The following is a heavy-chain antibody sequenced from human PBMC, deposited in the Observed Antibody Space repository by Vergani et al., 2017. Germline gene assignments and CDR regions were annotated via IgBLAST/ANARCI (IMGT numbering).Heavy chain of an antibody. J-gene: IGHJ3*02. CDR2: IYYSGST. CDR1: GGSVSSGSYY. D-gene: IGHD5-24*01. V-gene: IGHV4-61*01. Sequence: QVQLQESGPGLVKPSETLSLTCTVSGGSVSSGSYYWSWIRQPPGKGLEWIGYIYYSGSTNYNPSLKSRVTISVDTSKNQFSLKLSSVTAADTAVYYCAREMATSPDAFDIWGQGTMVTVSS. CDR3: AREMATSPDAFDI.